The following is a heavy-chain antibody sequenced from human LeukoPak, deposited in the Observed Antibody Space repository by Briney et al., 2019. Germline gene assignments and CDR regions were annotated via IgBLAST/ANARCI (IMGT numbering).Heavy chain of an antibody. J-gene: IGHJ4*02. CDR1: GYTFTSYY. V-gene: IGHV1-2*02. D-gene: IGHD5-18*01. CDR2: INPNSGGT. CDR3: ARDGPVDTAMATITLDY. Sequence: GASVKVSCKASGYTFTSYYMHWVRQAPGQGLEWMGWINPNSGGTNYAQKFQGRVTMTRDTSISTAYMDLSRLRSDDTAVYYCARDGPVDTAMATITLDYWGQGTLVTVSS.